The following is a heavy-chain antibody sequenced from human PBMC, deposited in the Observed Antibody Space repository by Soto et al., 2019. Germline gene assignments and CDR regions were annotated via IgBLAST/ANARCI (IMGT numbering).Heavy chain of an antibody. CDR2: ISWNSGSI. V-gene: IGHV3-9*01. CDR3: AKISNRYCSGGSCYVPYYFDY. Sequence: GGALRLSCAASGFTFDDYAMHWVLQAPWKGLEWVSGISWNSGSIGYADSVKGRFTISRDNAKNSLYLQMNSLRAEDTALYYCAKISNRYCSGGSCYVPYYFDYWGQGTLVTVSS. J-gene: IGHJ4*02. D-gene: IGHD2-15*01. CDR1: GFTFDDYA.